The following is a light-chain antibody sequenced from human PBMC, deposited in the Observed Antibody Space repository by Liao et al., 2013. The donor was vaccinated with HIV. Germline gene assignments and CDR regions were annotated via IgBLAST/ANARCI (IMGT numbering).Light chain of an antibody. V-gene: IGLV3-1*01. CDR2: QDS. CDR1: KLGDKY. Sequence: SYELTQPPSVSVSPGQTASITCSGDKLGDKYASWYQQKPGQSPVLVIYQDSKRPSGIPERFSGSNSGNTATLTISGTQAMDEADYYCYSAADNNLWVFGGGTKLTVL. J-gene: IGLJ3*02. CDR3: YSAADNNLWV.